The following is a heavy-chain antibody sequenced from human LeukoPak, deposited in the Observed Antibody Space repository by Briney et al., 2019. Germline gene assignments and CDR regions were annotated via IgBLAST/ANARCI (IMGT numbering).Heavy chain of an antibody. Sequence: RGSLRLSCSASGFTFSTYTMHWVGQAPGTGLEYVSAISSYGGNTYYADSVKGRFTISRDNSKNTLYSQMSSRRPEETAVYYCVKGSYGIDVWGQGTTVTGS. CDR2: ISSYGGNT. J-gene: IGHJ6*02. V-gene: IGHV3-64D*06. CDR3: VKGSYGIDV. CDR1: GFTFSTYT.